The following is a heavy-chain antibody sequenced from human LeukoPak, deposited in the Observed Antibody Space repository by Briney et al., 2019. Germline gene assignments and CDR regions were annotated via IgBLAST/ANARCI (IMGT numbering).Heavy chain of an antibody. CDR2: IKGNGAYA. V-gene: IGHV3-23*01. D-gene: IGHD4-17*01. CDR3: GRDPNGDYVGAFEF. Sequence: GGSLRVSCVGSEFTFGNYAMTGVRLAPGKGLEGVSSIKGNGAYANYADSVRGRFTTSRDNSKNTLYLQMNSLRAEDTAVYYCGRDPNGDYVGAFEFWGRGTLVTVSS. CDR1: EFTFGNYA. J-gene: IGHJ3*01.